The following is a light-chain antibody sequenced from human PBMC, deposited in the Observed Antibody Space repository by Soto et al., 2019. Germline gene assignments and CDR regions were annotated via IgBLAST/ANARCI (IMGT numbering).Light chain of an antibody. J-gene: IGLJ1*01. V-gene: IGLV1-44*01. Sequence: QSVLTQPPSASGTPGQRVTISCSGSSSNIGSNTVNWYQQLPGTAPKLLIYSNNQRPSGVPDRFSGSKSGTSASLAISGLQAEDEADYYCCSYAGFRPYVFGTGTKVTVL. CDR2: SNN. CDR3: CSYAGFRPYV. CDR1: SSNIGSNT.